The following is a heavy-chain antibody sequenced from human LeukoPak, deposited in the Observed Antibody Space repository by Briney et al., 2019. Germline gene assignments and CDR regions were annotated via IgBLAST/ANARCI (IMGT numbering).Heavy chain of an antibody. J-gene: IGHJ4*02. CDR1: GFTFSSYA. CDR2: ISSSGSTI. V-gene: IGHV3-48*04. D-gene: IGHD6-19*01. Sequence: GGSLRLSCAASGFTFSSYAMSWVRQAPGKGLEWVSYISSSGSTIYYADSVKGRFTISRDNAKNSLYLQMNSLRAEDTAVYYCARALVSVAAAYWGQGTLGTVSS. CDR3: ARALVSVAAAY.